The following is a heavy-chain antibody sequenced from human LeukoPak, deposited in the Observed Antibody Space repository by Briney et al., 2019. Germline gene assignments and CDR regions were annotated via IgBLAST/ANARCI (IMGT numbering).Heavy chain of an antibody. V-gene: IGHV3-9*01. CDR1: GFTFDDYA. D-gene: IGHD1-26*01. Sequence: GGSLRLSCAAPGFTFDDYAMHWVRQAPGKGPEWVSGISWNSGSIGYADSVKGRFTISRDNAKNSLYLQMSSLRAEDTALYYCAKSSGSYWGPFDYWGQGTLVTVSS. CDR3: AKSSGSYWGPFDY. CDR2: ISWNSGSI. J-gene: IGHJ4*02.